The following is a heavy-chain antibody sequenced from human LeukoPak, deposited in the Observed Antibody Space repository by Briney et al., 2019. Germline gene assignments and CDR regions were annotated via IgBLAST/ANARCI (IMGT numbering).Heavy chain of an antibody. V-gene: IGHV1-24*01. Sequence: ASVKVSCKVSTYTLTELSIHWVRQAPGKGLEWMGGFDPEHGETIYARKFQGRVIMTEDTSTDTAYMELSGLRSEDTAVYYCATGRLYYDRRGYYENDAFDLWGHGTRVTVTS. CDR1: TYTLTELS. CDR2: FDPEHGET. CDR3: ATGRLYYDRRGYYENDAFDL. D-gene: IGHD3-22*01. J-gene: IGHJ3*01.